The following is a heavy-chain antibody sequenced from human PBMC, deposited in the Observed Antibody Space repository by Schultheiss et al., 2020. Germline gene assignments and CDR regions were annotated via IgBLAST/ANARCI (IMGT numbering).Heavy chain of an antibody. D-gene: IGHD5-24*01. CDR1: GFTFSGYA. J-gene: IGHJ4*02. Sequence: GGSLRLSCAASGFTFSGYAMSWVRQAPGKGLEWVGRIKSKTDGGTTDYAAPVKGRFTISRDDSKNTLYLQMNSLKTEDTAVYYCTRDSMAPHKKFDYWGQGTLVTVSS. V-gene: IGHV3-15*01. CDR2: IKSKTDGGTT. CDR3: TRDSMAPHKKFDY.